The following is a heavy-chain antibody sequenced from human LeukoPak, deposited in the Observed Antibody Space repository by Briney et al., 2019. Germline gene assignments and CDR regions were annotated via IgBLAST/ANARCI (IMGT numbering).Heavy chain of an antibody. Sequence: PSETLSLSCTVSGGSMIDYYWSWIRQPAGKRLEWIGRIHTSGSTNYNPSLKSRVTMSVDTSNNQISLILRSVTAADTAVYYCARDSSGRYYLDGFDIWGEGTMVTVSS. J-gene: IGHJ3*02. V-gene: IGHV4-4*07. CDR3: ARDSSGRYYLDGFDI. CDR1: GGSMIDYY. D-gene: IGHD3-10*01. CDR2: IHTSGST.